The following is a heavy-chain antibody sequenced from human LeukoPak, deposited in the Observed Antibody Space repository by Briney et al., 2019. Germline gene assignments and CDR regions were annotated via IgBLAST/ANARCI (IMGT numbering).Heavy chain of an antibody. Sequence: SVKVSCKASGGTFSSYAISWVRQAPGQGLEWMGGIIPIFGTANYAQKFQGRVTITADESTSTAYMELSSLRSEDTAVYYCATEGVSSWGAFDXWGQGTMVTVSS. CDR2: IIPIFGTA. J-gene: IGHJ3*02. V-gene: IGHV1-69*13. CDR3: ATEGVSSWGAFDX. D-gene: IGHD6-13*01. CDR1: GGTFSSYA.